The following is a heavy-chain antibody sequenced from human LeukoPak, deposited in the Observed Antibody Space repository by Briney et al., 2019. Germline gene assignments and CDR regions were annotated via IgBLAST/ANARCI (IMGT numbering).Heavy chain of an antibody. Sequence: SVKVSCKPSGGTFNNCAVAWVRQAPGQGLEWMGQIIPIFGTASYAPKFQGRVAITADELSTTAYMELSSLISEDTAVYYCTRDPLAASAPGYFDSWGQGSLVTVSS. CDR1: GGTFNNCA. D-gene: IGHD6-13*01. J-gene: IGHJ4*02. CDR2: IIPIFGTA. V-gene: IGHV1-69*01. CDR3: TRDPLAASAPGYFDS.